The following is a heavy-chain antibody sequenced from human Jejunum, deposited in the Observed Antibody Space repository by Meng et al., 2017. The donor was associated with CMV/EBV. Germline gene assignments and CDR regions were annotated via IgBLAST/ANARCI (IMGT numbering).Heavy chain of an antibody. CDR3: ARSPVGAPPFDY. Sequence: EXQLLEXXXGLVQPGXSLRLSXAGSGFSFSDHHMDWVRQAPGKGLEWVGRIRNKANSYTTEYAASVKGRFTISRDDSKNSLYLQMNSLKTEDTAVYYCARSPVGAPPFDYWGQGTLVTVAS. V-gene: IGHV3-72*01. D-gene: IGHD1-26*01. CDR2: IRNKANSYTT. J-gene: IGHJ4*02. CDR1: GFSFSDHH.